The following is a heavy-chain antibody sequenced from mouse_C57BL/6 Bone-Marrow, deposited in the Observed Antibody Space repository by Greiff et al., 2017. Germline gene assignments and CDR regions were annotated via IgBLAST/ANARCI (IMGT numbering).Heavy chain of an antibody. CDR1: GYAFSSSW. V-gene: IGHV1-82*01. CDR2: IYPGDGDT. J-gene: IGHJ4*01. CDR3: ARGLRLRRYSMDY. D-gene: IGHD3-2*02. Sequence: QVQLKQSGPELVKPGASVKISCKASGYAFSSSWMNWVKQRPGKGLEWIGRIYPGDGDTNYNGKFKGKATLTAAKSSSTAYMQLSSLTSEDSAVYCCARGLRLRRYSMDYWGQGTSVTVSS.